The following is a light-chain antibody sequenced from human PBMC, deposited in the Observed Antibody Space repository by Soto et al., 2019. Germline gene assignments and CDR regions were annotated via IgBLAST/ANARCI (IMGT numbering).Light chain of an antibody. V-gene: IGKV3-20*01. CDR2: GAS. J-gene: IGKJ4*01. CDR1: QSVSSSY. CDR3: QQYGSSPIT. Sequence: EIVLTQSPGTLSLSPGERATLSCRASQSVSSSYLAWYQQKPGQAPRLLIYGASSRATGIPDRFSGSGSGTDFTLTISRLEPEDVVVYYCQQYGSSPITFGGGTKVEIK.